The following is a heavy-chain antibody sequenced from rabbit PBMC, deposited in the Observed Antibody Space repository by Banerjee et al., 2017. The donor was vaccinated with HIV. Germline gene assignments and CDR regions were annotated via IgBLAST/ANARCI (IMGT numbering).Heavy chain of an antibody. CDR3: ARGSAAMTLVITGYYLGL. CDR2: IYSGSGAKI. J-gene: IGHJ4*01. D-gene: IGHD2-1*01. CDR1: GFTLSSAYW. Sequence: QEQLEESGGDLVKPEGSLTLTCTASGFTLSSAYWMCWVRQAPGKGLEWIACIYSGSGAKIHYANWAKGRFTISKASSTTVTLQLNSLTAADTATYFCARGSAAMTLVITGYYLGLWGPGTLVTVS. V-gene: IGHV1S45*01.